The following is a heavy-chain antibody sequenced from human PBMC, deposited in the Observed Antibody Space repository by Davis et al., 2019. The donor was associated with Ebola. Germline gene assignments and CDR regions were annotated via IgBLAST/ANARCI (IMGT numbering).Heavy chain of an antibody. V-gene: IGHV4-4*07. J-gene: IGHJ4*02. CDR3: AIRLTVLQEGASIDY. CDR1: NASISHYY. CDR2: VYSSGTT. D-gene: IGHD3-10*01. Sequence: PGGSLRLSCTVSNASISHYYWNWIRQSAGKGLEWIGRVYSSGTTNYNPSLESRVTMSVDTSKTQLSLKLSSVTAADTAVYYCAIRLTVLQEGASIDYWGPGTLVTVSS.